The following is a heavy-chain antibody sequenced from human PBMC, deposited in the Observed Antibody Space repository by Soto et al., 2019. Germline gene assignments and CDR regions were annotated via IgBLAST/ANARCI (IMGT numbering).Heavy chain of an antibody. CDR1: GFTFSSYG. D-gene: IGHD3-10*01. J-gene: IGHJ4*02. CDR3: ATPTFGQLLTPFAY. CDR2: ISYDGSNK. V-gene: IGHV3-30*03. Sequence: QVQLVEAGGGVVQPGRSLRLSCAASGFTFSSYGMHWVRQAPGKGLEWVAVISYDGSNKYYADSVKGLFTLSRDNSKNTLYLQMNSLIADDTAVYYCATPTFGQLLTPFAYWCQGTLVTVSS.